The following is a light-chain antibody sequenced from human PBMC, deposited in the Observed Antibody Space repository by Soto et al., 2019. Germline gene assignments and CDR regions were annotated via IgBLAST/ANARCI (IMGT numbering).Light chain of an antibody. J-gene: IGKJ2*01. CDR3: QQTYSTPYT. Sequence: IQMTQSPSSLSASVGDRVTITCRASQRVTTYVNWYQQKPGGAPKLLISTAATLQRGVPSRFSGSGSVTEFSLTITTLQPGYFATYFCQQTYSTPYTFGQGTKLEIK. CDR2: TAA. CDR1: QRVTTY. V-gene: IGKV1-39*01.